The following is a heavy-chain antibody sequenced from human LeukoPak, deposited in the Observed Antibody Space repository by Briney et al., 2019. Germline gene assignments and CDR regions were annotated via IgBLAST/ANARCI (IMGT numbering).Heavy chain of an antibody. CDR3: TTVPYYYDNSGYYHGVFDY. CDR1: GFTFNNAW. CDR2: IKSKTDGGTT. D-gene: IGHD3-22*01. J-gene: IGHJ4*02. V-gene: IGHV3-15*01. Sequence: GGSLRLSCAASGFTFNNAWMSWVRQAPGKGLEWVGRIKSKTDGGTTDYAAPVKGRFTISKDDSKNTLYLQMNSLKTEDTAVYYCTTVPYYYDNSGYYHGVFDYWGQGTLVTVSS.